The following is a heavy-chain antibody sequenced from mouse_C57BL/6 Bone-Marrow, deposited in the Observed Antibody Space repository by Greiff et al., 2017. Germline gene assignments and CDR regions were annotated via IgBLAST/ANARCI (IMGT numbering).Heavy chain of an antibody. Sequence: EVQRVESGGGLVQPGGSLKLSCAASGFTFSDYYMYWVRQTPEKRLEWVAYISNGGGSTYYPDTVKGRFTISRDNAKNTLYLQMSRLKSEDTAMYYCARHGGSSLAWFAYWGQGTLVTVSA. V-gene: IGHV5-12*01. J-gene: IGHJ3*01. D-gene: IGHD1-1*01. CDR2: ISNGGGST. CDR1: GFTFSDYY. CDR3: ARHGGSSLAWFAY.